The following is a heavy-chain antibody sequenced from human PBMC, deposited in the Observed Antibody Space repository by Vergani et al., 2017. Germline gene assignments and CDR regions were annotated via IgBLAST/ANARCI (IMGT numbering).Heavy chain of an antibody. CDR3: ARARKFRFGVVWENWFDP. J-gene: IGHJ5*02. CDR1: GFTFNEYW. D-gene: IGHD3-3*01. CDR2: MNGDGDTR. Sequence: EVELVESGGGLVQPGGSLRLSCAASGFTFNEYWMHWARQVPGKGLVWVSGMNGDGDTRSYGDSVKGRFTISRDNAKNTLFLQMNSLRAEDTAVYYCARARKFRFGVVWENWFDPWGQGTLVTVSS. V-gene: IGHV3-74*01.